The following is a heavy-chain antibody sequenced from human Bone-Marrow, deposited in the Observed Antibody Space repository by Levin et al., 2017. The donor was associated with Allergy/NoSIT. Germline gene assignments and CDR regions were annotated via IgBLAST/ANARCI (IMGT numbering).Heavy chain of an antibody. Sequence: PGGSLRLSCAASGFTFSNHDMTWVRQSPEKGLEWVSSITSTGDTTYYADSVKGRFTISRDNSKNTLYLQMNSLRAEDAALYYCVKESDLDWFDYWGQGTLVTVSS. CDR1: GFTFSNHD. D-gene: IGHD3-9*01. CDR2: ITSTGDTT. J-gene: IGHJ4*02. CDR3: VKESDLDWFDY. V-gene: IGHV3-23*01.